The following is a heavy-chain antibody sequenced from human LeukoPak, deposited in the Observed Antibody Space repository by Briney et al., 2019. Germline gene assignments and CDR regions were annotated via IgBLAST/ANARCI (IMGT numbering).Heavy chain of an antibody. J-gene: IGHJ6*04. V-gene: IGHV3-48*04. CDR3: AELGITMIGGV. CDR2: ISSSGSTI. D-gene: IGHD3-10*02. CDR1: GFTFSNYT. Sequence: GGSLRLSCAASGFTFSNYTMNWVRQAPGKGLEWVSYISSSGSTIYYADSVKGRFTISRDNAKNSLYLQMNSLRAEDTAVYYCAELGITMIGGVWGKGTTVTISS.